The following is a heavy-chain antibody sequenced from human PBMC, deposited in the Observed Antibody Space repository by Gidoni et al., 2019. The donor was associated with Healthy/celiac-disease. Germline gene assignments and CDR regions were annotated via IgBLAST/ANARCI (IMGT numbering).Heavy chain of an antibody. CDR3: ARGRYDSSGYYYFDY. J-gene: IGHJ4*02. CDR1: GYTFTSYA. V-gene: IGHV1-3*01. D-gene: IGHD3-22*01. CDR2: INAGNGNT. Sequence: QVQLVQSGAEVKKPGASVKVSCKASGYTFTSYAMHWVRQAPGQRLEWMGWINAGNGNTKDSQKFQGRVTITRDTSASTAYMELSSLRSEDTAVYYCARGRYDSSGYYYFDYWGQGTLVTVSS.